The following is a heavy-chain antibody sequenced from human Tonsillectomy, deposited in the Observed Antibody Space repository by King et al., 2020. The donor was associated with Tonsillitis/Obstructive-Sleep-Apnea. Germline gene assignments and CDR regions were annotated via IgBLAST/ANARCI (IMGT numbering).Heavy chain of an antibody. CDR3: ARDWGGFWSGLDY. CDR1: GFTVSSNY. D-gene: IGHD3-3*01. J-gene: IGHJ4*02. V-gene: IGHV3-53*01. Sequence: VQLVESGGGLIQPGGSLRLSCAASGFTVSSNYMSWVRQAPGKGLEWVSVIYNGGSTYYADSVKGRSTISRDNSKKTLYLQMKSLRAEDTAVYYCARDWGGFWSGLDYWGQGTLVTVSS. CDR2: IYNGGST.